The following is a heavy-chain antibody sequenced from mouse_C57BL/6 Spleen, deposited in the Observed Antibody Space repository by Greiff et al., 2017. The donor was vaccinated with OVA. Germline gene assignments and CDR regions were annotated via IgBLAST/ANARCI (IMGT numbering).Heavy chain of an antibody. Sequence: EVQLQESGPELVKPGASVKIPCKASGYTFTDYNMDWVKQSHGKSLEWIRDINPNNGGTIYNQKFKGKATLTVDKSSSTAYMELRSLTSEDTAVYYCARNFSYWGQGTLVTVSA. CDR2: INPNNGGT. CDR1: GYTFTDYN. J-gene: IGHJ3*01. CDR3: ARNFSY. V-gene: IGHV1-18*01.